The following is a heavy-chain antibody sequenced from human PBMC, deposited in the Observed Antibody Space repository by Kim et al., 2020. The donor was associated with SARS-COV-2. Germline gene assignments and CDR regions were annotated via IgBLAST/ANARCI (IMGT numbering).Heavy chain of an antibody. D-gene: IGHD6-13*01. V-gene: IGHV4-4*02. CDR3: ARNRQQLVAPFDS. Sequence: NYRPSLKSRLTISLDKSKNHFPLDVTSVTAADTAVYYCARNRQQLVAPFDSWGPGTVVTVSS. J-gene: IGHJ4*02.